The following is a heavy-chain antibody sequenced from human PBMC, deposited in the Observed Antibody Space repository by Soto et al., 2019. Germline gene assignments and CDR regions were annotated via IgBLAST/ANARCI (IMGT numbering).Heavy chain of an antibody. D-gene: IGHD5-12*01. J-gene: IGHJ4*03. CDR1: GDSVSSSSYY. CDR3: ASGLGYKA. Sequence: QVQLQESGPGLVKPSQTLSLTCTVSGDSVSSSSYYWSWIRQHPGKGLEWIGYIHHSGTTYYNPSLKRRITLSVDTSKNQFSLRLSSVTAADTAVYYCASGLGYKAWGHGTLVTVSS. V-gene: IGHV4-31*03. CDR2: IHHSGTT.